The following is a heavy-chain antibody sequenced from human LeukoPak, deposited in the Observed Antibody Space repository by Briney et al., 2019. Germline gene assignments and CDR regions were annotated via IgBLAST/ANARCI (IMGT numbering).Heavy chain of an antibody. CDR2: INWNGGST. J-gene: IGHJ4*02. Sequence: GGSLRLSCAASGFTFSSYGMHWVRQAPGKGLEWVSGINWNGGSTGYADSVKGRFTISRDNAKNSLYLQMNSLRAEDTALYYCARGGSTTVTTYVDYWGQGTLVTVSS. D-gene: IGHD4-11*01. CDR3: ARGGSTTVTTYVDY. CDR1: GFTFSSYG. V-gene: IGHV3-20*04.